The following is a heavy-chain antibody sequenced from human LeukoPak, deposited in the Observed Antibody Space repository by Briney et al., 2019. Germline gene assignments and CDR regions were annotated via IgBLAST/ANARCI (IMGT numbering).Heavy chain of an antibody. D-gene: IGHD4-11*01. J-gene: IGHJ4*02. CDR3: ARGPNSNGFSYFDY. CDR2: IYYSGST. CDR1: GGSISSYY. V-gene: IGHV4-59*01. Sequence: SETLSLTCTVSGGSISSYYWSWIRQPPGKGLEWIGYIYYSGSTSYNPSLKSRVTISVDTSKNQFSLKLSSVTAADTAVYHCARGPNSNGFSYFDYWGQGTLVTVSS.